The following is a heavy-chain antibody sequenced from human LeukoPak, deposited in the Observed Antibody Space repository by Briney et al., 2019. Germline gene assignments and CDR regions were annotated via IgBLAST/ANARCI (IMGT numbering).Heavy chain of an antibody. CDR1: GYIFTGYY. CDR2: TNPNSGDT. V-gene: IGHV1-2*02. J-gene: IGHJ4*02. CDR3: TRGRRLDNAPTAPSEY. Sequence: APVKVSCKASGYIFTGYYIHWVRQAPGQGLEWMGWTNPNSGDTDYAQKFQGRVTMTRDTSISTVYLRLSSLKSDDTAVYYCTRGRRLDNAPTAPSEYWGQGTLVTVSS. D-gene: IGHD2-2*03.